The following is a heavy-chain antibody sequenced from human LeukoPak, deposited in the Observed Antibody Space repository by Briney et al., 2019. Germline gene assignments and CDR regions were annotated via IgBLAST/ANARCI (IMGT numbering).Heavy chain of an antibody. CDR3: ARAGYYSKVVGPKLYYYYYMDV. J-gene: IGHJ6*03. V-gene: IGHV4-39*07. Sequence: SETLSLTCTVSGGSISSSSYYWGWIRQPPGKGLEWIGSIYYSGSTYYNPSLKSRVTISVDTSKNQFSLKLSSVTAADTAVYSCARAGYYSKVVGPKLYYYYYMDVWGKGTTVTVSS. CDR1: GGSISSSSYY. CDR2: IYYSGST. D-gene: IGHD4-11*01.